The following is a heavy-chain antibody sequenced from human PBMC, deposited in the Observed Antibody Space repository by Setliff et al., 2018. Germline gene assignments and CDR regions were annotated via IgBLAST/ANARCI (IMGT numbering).Heavy chain of an antibody. CDR1: GFTFSTYD. V-gene: IGHV3-48*03. J-gene: IGHJ6*02. CDR2: IASSAGRI. CDR3: TRDQDYYGMDV. Sequence: PGGSLRLSCSASGFTFSTYDMNWVRQAPGKGLEWLSYIASSAGRITYAGSVKGRFTVSRDNAKNSLYLQMNSRRAEDTAVYYCTRDQDYYGMDVWGRGTTVTVSS.